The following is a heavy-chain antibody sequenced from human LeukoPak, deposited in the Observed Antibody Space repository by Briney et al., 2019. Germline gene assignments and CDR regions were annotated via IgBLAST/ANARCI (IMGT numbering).Heavy chain of an antibody. J-gene: IGHJ4*02. V-gene: IGHV3-53*01. CDR2: IYSGGST. CDR1: GFTVNSNY. Sequence: GGSLRLSCAASGFTVNSNYMSWVRRAPGKGLEWVSVIYSGGSTYYADSVKGRFTISRDNSKNTLYLQMNSLRAEDTAVYYCARNRPIDYWGQGTLVTVSS. CDR3: ARNRPIDY. D-gene: IGHD1-14*01.